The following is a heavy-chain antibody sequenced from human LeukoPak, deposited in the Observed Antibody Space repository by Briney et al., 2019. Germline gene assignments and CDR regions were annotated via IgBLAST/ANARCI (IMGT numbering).Heavy chain of an antibody. Sequence: GGSLRLSCAASGFTVSSNYMSWVRQAPGKGLEWVSVIYSGGSTYYADSVKGRFTISRGNSKNTLYLQMNSLRAEDTAVYYCARDPDGDYGMDVWGQGTTVTVSS. J-gene: IGHJ6*02. CDR3: ARDPDGDYGMDV. CDR2: IYSGGST. V-gene: IGHV3-66*01. D-gene: IGHD4-17*01. CDR1: GFTVSSNY.